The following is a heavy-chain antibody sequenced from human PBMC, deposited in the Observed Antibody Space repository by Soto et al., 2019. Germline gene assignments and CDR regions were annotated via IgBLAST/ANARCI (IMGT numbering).Heavy chain of an antibody. V-gene: IGHV3-23*01. J-gene: IGHJ4*02. Sequence: EVHLLESGGGLVQPGGSLRLSCAASGFTFSNYDMSWVRQAPGKGLEWVSTISGGGGGTYYADSVKGRFTISRDNSKNTLYLQMNSLRVEDTAVYYCAKDLTSGYYYFASWGQGTLVTVSS. CDR1: GFTFSNYD. D-gene: IGHD5-12*01. CDR2: ISGGGGGT. CDR3: AKDLTSGYYYFAS.